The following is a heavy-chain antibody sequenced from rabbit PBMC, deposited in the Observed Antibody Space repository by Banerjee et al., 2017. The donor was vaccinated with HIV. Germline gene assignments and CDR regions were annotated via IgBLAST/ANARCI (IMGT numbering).Heavy chain of an antibody. CDR3: ARDRYNSDVATGYVLVL. Sequence: QSLEESGGDLVKPGASLTLTCKASGFDLSNYYYMCWVRQAPGKGLELIGCIYTSSGNTSYATWVNDRFTITRSTSLNTVTLQMTSLTAADTATYFCARDRYNSDVATGYVLVLWGQGTLVTVS. D-gene: IGHD1-1*01. V-gene: IGHV1S43*01. CDR1: GFDLSNYYY. CDR2: IYTSSGNT. J-gene: IGHJ4*01.